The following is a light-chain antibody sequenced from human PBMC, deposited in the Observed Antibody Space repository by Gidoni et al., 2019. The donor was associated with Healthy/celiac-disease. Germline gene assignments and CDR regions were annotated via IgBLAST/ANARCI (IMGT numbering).Light chain of an antibody. CDR2: AAS. Sequence: DIQLTQSPSFLSASVGDRVTITCRARPCISSYLAWNQQKPGKAPKLLLYAASTFQGGVPSRFSGSGSGTEFTLTISSLQPEDFSTYSCQQLSSSPLSFXPXTKVDIK. J-gene: IGKJ3*01. V-gene: IGKV1-9*01. CDR1: PCISSY. CDR3: QQLSSSPLS.